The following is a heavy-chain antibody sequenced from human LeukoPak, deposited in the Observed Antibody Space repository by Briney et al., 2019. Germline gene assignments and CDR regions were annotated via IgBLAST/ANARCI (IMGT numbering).Heavy chain of an antibody. CDR1: GFTFSSYA. J-gene: IGHJ4*02. CDR3: ARVTYYDSLYYFDY. CDR2: INWNGGST. Sequence: GGSLRPSCAASGFTFSSYAMSWVRQAPGKGLEWVSGINWNGGSTGYADSVKGRFTISRDNAKNSLYLQMNSLRAEDTALYYCARVTYYDSLYYFDYWGQGTLVTVSS. D-gene: IGHD5-12*01. V-gene: IGHV3-20*04.